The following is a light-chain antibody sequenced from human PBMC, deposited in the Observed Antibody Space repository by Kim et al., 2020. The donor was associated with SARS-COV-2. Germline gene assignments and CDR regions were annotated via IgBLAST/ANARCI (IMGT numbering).Light chain of an antibody. CDR2: GAS. CDR3: QQYNNWPPYT. Sequence: VSPGERANLSCRASKSVSSNLAWYQQKPGQAPRLRSYGASTRATGIPARFSGSGSGTEFTLTISSLQSEDFAVDDCQQYNNWPPYTFGQGTKLEI. J-gene: IGKJ2*01. CDR1: KSVSSN. V-gene: IGKV3-15*01.